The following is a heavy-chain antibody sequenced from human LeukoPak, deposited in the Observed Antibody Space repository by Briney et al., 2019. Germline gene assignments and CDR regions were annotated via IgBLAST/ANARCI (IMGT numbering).Heavy chain of an antibody. Sequence: GGSLRLSCAASGFTFSSYAMSWVRQAPGKGLEWVSAISGSGGSTYYADSVKGRFTISRGNSKNTLYLQMNSLRAEDTAVYYCAKGAIFGVVITWFDYWGQGTLVTVSS. CDR2: ISGSGGST. CDR3: AKGAIFGVVITWFDY. D-gene: IGHD3-3*01. V-gene: IGHV3-23*01. J-gene: IGHJ4*02. CDR1: GFTFSSYA.